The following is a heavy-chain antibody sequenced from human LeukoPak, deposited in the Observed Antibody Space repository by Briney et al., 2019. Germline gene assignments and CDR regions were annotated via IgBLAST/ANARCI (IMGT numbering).Heavy chain of an antibody. Sequence: GASVTVSCKASGGTFSSYAISWVRQAPGQGLEWMGGIIPIFGTANYAQKFQGRVTITADESTSTAYMELSSLRSEDTAVYYCARSFIVVVPAAMVDYYGMDVWGQGTTVTASS. CDR2: IIPIFGTA. V-gene: IGHV1-69*01. CDR1: GGTFSSYA. J-gene: IGHJ6*02. D-gene: IGHD2-2*01. CDR3: ARSFIVVVPAAMVDYYGMDV.